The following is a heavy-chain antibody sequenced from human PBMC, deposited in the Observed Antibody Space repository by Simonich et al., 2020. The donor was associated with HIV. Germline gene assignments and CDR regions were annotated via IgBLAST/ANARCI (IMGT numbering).Heavy chain of an antibody. CDR2: IIPILCTA. J-gene: IGHJ4*02. CDR3: ARKGGGRGVYYFDY. CDR1: GGTFSSFA. D-gene: IGHD3-10*01. Sequence: QVQLVQSGAEVKKPGSSVKVSCKASGGTFSSFAISWVRQAPGLGLEWGGGIIPILCTAKYAQMVQGRVTITADESTSTAYMELSSLRSEDTGIYYCARKGGGRGVYYFDYCGQGTLVTVSS. V-gene: IGHV1-69*13.